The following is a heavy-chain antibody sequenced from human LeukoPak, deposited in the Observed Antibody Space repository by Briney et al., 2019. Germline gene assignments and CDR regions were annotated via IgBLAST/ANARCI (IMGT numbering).Heavy chain of an antibody. D-gene: IGHD3-3*01. CDR2: IRYDGRTD. CDR3: GRTYFDFWSSYYPVDD. V-gene: IGHV3-30*02. CDR1: GFTFSSYG. Sequence: GSLRLSCAESGFTFSSYGMHWVRQAPGQGLEWVAFIRYDGRTDYYADSVKGRFTISRDNSKFMVYLQMNSLRAEDTAMYYCGRTYFDFWSSYYPVDDWGQGTLVAVSS. J-gene: IGHJ4*02.